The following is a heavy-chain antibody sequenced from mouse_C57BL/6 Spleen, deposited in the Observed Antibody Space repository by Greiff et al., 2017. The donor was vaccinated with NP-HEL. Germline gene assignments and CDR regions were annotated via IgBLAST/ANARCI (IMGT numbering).Heavy chain of an antibody. CDR1: GYTFTSYG. CDR3: ARYYGSSWDAMDY. J-gene: IGHJ4*01. V-gene: IGHV1-81*01. Sequence: QVQLQQSGAELARPGASVKLSCKASGYTFTSYGISWVKQRTGQGLEWIGEIYPRSGNTYYNEKFKGKATLTADKSSSTAYMELRSLTSEDSAVYVCARYYGSSWDAMDYWGQGTSVTVSS. D-gene: IGHD1-1*01. CDR2: IYPRSGNT.